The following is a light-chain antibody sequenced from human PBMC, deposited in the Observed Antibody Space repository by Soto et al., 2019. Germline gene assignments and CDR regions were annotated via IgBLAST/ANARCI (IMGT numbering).Light chain of an antibody. CDR3: QKYNIAPWT. J-gene: IGKJ1*01. Sequence: DIQMTQSASSLSSYVGDRFTMTCVASHAIINYLAWYQQKPGKVPKLLIYAASTLQSGVPSRFSGSGSGTDFTLIISSLQPEDVATYYCQKYNIAPWTFGQGTKVDIK. CDR1: HAIINY. V-gene: IGKV1-27*01. CDR2: AAS.